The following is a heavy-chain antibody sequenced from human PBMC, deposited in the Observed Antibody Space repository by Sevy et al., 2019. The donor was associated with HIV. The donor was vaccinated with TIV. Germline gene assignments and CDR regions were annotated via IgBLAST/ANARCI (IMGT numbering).Heavy chain of an antibody. CDR3: AREGAYCSGGSCYGMSQIDI. D-gene: IGHD2-15*01. J-gene: IGHJ3*02. V-gene: IGHV3-11*06. CDR2: ISSSSSYT. CDR1: GFTFSDYY. Sequence: GGSLRLSCAASGFTFSDYYMSWIRQAPGKGLEWVSYISSSSSYTNYADSVKGRFTISRDNAKNSLYLKMNSLGAEDTAVYYCAREGAYCSGGSCYGMSQIDIWGQGTMVTVSS.